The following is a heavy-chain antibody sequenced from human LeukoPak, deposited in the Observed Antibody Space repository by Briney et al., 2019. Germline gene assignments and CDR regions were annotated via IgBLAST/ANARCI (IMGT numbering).Heavy chain of an antibody. CDR2: INQDGSEK. J-gene: IGHJ4*02. V-gene: IGHV3-7*04. D-gene: IGHD3-9*01. CDR1: GFSFSTYW. CDR3: ARTDWFSFDY. Sequence: GGSLRLSCAASGFSFSTYWMSWVRQAPGKGLEWVANINQDGSEKYYVDSVKGRFTISRDNAKRSLYLQVNSLRAEDTAVYYCARTDWFSFDYWGQGTLVTVSS.